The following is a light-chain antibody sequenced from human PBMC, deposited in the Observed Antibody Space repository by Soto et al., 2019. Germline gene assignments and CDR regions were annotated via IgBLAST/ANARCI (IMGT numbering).Light chain of an antibody. CDR3: QQSYSTPQT. J-gene: IGKJ1*01. Sequence: DIQMTQSPSSLSASVGDRVTITCRASQSIRSYLNWYQQKPGKAPKLLIYAASSLQSGVPSRFSGSGSGTDLTLTISSLQPEDFATYYCQQSYSTPQTFGQGTKVEIK. V-gene: IGKV1-39*01. CDR2: AAS. CDR1: QSIRSY.